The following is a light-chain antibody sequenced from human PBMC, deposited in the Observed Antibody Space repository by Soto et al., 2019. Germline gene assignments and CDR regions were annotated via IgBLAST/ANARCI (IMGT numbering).Light chain of an antibody. CDR3: QQYNTWPPIT. Sequence: ILMTQSPATLSVSPWERATLSCRASHRVAGYLAWYQQKPGQAPRLLIYGASTRATGIPARFSGSGSGTEFTLTISSLQSEDLAVYYCQQYNTWPPITFGQGTRLEIK. V-gene: IGKV3-15*01. CDR2: GAS. J-gene: IGKJ5*01. CDR1: HRVAGY.